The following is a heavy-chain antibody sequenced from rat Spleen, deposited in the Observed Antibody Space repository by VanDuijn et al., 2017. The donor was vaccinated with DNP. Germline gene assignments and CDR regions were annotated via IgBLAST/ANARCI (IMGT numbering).Heavy chain of an antibody. CDR3: ARPDYSDGSYYYGWFAY. CDR2: ITYDGSNT. J-gene: IGHJ3*01. Sequence: EVQLVESGGGLVQPGRSLIISCTASGFTFSDHNMAWVRQAPKKGLEWVATITYDGSNTYYRDSVKGRFTISRDNAKSTLYLQMDSLRSEDTATYYCARPDYSDGSYYYGWFAYWGQGTLVTVSS. D-gene: IGHD1-12*02. V-gene: IGHV5-7*01. CDR1: GFTFSDHN.